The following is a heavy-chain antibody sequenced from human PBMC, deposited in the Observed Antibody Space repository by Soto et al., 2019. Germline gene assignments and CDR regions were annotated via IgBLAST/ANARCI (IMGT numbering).Heavy chain of an antibody. J-gene: IGHJ3*01. Sequence: EVHLLESGGDLVQPGGTLILSCVASGYPFGDYAMRWVRQAPGKGLEWVSAIGPTEAHAPAYAASVKGRFTNSRDNSRNILYLQMTNLRAEDTGVYYCAKDAIPYNGRDDAFDLWGQGTMVTVSS. CDR2: IGPTEAHAP. CDR3: AKDAIPYNGRDDAFDL. CDR1: GYPFGDYA. D-gene: IGHD2-2*02. V-gene: IGHV3-23*01.